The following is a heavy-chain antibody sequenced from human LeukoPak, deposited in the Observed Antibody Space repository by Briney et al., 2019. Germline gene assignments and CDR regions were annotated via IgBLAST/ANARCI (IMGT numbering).Heavy chain of an antibody. CDR3: ARAPPETRADFYYYIDD. D-gene: IGHD1-14*01. CDR1: GYTFSSYP. J-gene: IGHJ6*03. Sequence: GGSLTLSCTVSGYTFSSYPKSWVRMAPGKGLEWVSAISGSGGSTYYEDSVKGRFSISRDNSKNTLYVQMNSLSAEDTATYFCARAPPETRADFYYYIDDWGKGTTVTVSS. CDR2: ISGSGGST. V-gene: IGHV3-23*01.